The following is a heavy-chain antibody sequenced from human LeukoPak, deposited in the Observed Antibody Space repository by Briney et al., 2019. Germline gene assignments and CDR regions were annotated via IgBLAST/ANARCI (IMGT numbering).Heavy chain of an antibody. CDR1: GYTFNGYY. J-gene: IGHJ6*03. V-gene: IGHV1-2*02. CDR2: INPNSGGT. D-gene: IGHD1-26*01. Sequence: ASVKVSCKASGYTFNGYYMHGVRQAPGQGLEWMGWINPNSGGTNYAQKFQGRVTMTRDTSISTAYMELSRLRSDDTAVYYCARGMEPYYYMDGWGKGTTVTVSS. CDR3: ARGMEPYYYMDG.